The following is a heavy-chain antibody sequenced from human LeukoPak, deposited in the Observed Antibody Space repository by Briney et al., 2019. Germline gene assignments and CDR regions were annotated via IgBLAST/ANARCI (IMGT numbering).Heavy chain of an antibody. CDR3: ARDGAPYSAFDI. CDR1: GFTFTAYY. V-gene: IGHV1-69*05. D-gene: IGHD2-21*01. CDR2: IIPIFGTA. Sequence: ASVKVSCKASGFTFTAYYMHWVRQAPGQGLEWMGGIIPIFGTANYAQKFQGRVTITTDESTSTAYMELSSLRSEDTAVYYCARDGAPYSAFDIWGQGTMVTVSS. J-gene: IGHJ3*02.